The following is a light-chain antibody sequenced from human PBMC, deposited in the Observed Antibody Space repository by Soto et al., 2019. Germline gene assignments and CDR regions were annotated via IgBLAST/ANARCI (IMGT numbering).Light chain of an antibody. CDR2: GAS. V-gene: IGKV3-15*01. Sequence: EIVMTQSPATLSVSPGEGATLSCRASQGICSTFAWYQQKPGQTPRLLIYGASTRYTGVPARFSGSASGTDFTLTINNLQSEDFEVYYCQHYANRPLTFGGGTKVESK. CDR1: QGICST. CDR3: QHYANRPLT. J-gene: IGKJ4*01.